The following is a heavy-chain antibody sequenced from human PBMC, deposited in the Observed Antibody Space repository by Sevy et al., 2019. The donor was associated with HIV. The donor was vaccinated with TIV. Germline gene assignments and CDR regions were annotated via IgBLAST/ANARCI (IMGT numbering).Heavy chain of an antibody. V-gene: IGHV1-69*13. D-gene: IGHD1-26*01. CDR3: ARECLEVGATTNWFDP. CDR1: GGTFSSYA. Sequence: ASVKVSCKASGGTFSSYAISWVQQAPGQGLEWMGGIIPIFGTANYAQKFQGRVTITADESTSTAYMELSSLRSEDTAVYYCARECLEVGATTNWFDPWGQGTLVTVSS. CDR2: IIPIFGTA. J-gene: IGHJ5*02.